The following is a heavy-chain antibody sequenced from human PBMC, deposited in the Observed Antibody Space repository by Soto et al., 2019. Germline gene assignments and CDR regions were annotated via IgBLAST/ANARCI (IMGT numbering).Heavy chain of an antibody. J-gene: IGHJ5*02. CDR2: ISGTGVPT. Sequence: EVQLLESGGGLVQPGGSLRLSCAASGFTFSDYAMSWVRQAPGKGLEWLSLISGTGVPTLYAGTVKGRFSVSRDNSKSTLFLEMNDLRVDDTAKYYCAKSFFARSSCCFLWVDPWGPGTLVTVSS. V-gene: IGHV3-23*01. CDR1: GFTFSDYA. D-gene: IGHD2-2*01. CDR3: AKSFFARSSCCFLWVDP.